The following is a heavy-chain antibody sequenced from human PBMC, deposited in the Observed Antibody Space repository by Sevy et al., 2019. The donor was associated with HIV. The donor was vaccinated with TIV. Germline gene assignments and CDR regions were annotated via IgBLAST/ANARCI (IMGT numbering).Heavy chain of an antibody. V-gene: IGHV3-43*01. CDR3: AKDYGGVNRNWFDP. J-gene: IGHJ5*02. CDR1: GFTFDDYT. Sequence: GGSLRLSCAASGFTFDDYTMHWVRQAPGKGLEWVSLISWDGGSTYYADSVKGRFTISRDNSKNSLYLQMNSLRTEDTAVYYCAKDYGGVNRNWFDPWGQGTLVTVSS. D-gene: IGHD3-16*01. CDR2: ISWDGGST.